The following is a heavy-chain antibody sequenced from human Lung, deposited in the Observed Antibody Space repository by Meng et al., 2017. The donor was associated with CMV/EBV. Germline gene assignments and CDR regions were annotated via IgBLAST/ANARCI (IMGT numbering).Heavy chain of an antibody. CDR2: INHSGST. V-gene: IGHV4-34*01. CDR1: GGSFSGYY. J-gene: IGHJ6*02. D-gene: IGHD2-2*01. CDR3: ARGYIVVVPAAMLRSGLYGMDV. Sequence: GSLRLXCAVYGGSFSGYYWSWIRQPPGKGLEWIGEINHSGSTNYNPSLKSRVTISVDTSKNQFSLKLSSVTAADTAVYYCARGYIVVVPAAMLRSGLYGMDVWGQGTXVTVYS.